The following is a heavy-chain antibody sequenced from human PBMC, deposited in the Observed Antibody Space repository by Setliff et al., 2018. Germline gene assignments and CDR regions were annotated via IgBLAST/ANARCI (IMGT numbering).Heavy chain of an antibody. Sequence: SETLSLTCTVSGGSISSGDYYWSWIRQPPGKGLEWIGYIYSSGSTYYNPSLKSRVTISMDTSKNQFSLKVSAVTAADTAVYYCARSFSRREKFLLDYWGQGALVTVSS. CDR2: IYSSGST. J-gene: IGHJ4*02. CDR3: ARSFSRREKFLLDY. CDR1: GGSISSGDYY. V-gene: IGHV4-30-4*08.